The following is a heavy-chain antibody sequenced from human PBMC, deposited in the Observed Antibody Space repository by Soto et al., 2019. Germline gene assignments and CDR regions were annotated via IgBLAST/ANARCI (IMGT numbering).Heavy chain of an antibody. CDR1: GGSFSDYS. J-gene: IGHJ4*02. CDR3: ARALFGSGSYYNR. CDR2: INHSGST. D-gene: IGHD3-10*01. Sequence: NPSETLSLTCAVYGGSFSDYSWSWIRQPPGKGLEWIGEINHSGSTNYNPSLKSRVTISVDTSKNQFSLKLSSVTAADTAVYYCARALFGSGSYYNRWGQGTLVTVSS. V-gene: IGHV4-34*01.